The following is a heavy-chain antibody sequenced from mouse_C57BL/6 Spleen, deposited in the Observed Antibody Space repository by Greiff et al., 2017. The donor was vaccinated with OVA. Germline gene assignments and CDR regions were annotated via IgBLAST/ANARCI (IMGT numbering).Heavy chain of an antibody. CDR2: ISYSGST. V-gene: IGHV3-1*01. CDR3: ARGDGFDAMDY. D-gene: IGHD2-3*01. CDR1: GYSITSGYD. Sequence: EVKLVESGPGMVKPSQSLSLTCTVTGYSITSGYDWHWIRHFPGNKLEWMGYISYSGSTNYNPSLKSRISITHDTSKNHFFLKLNSVTTEDTATYYCARGDGFDAMDYWGQGTSVTVSS. J-gene: IGHJ4*01.